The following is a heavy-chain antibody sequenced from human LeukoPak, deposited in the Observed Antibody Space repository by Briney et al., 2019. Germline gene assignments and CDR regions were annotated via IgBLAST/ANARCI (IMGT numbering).Heavy chain of an antibody. CDR2: IYYSGST. Sequence: SETLSLTCTVSGGSISSFYWYWIRQPPGKGLEWIGYIYYSGSTNYNPSLKSQVTISVDTSKNQFSLKLSSVTAADTAVYYCARSSSGSYYIVYWGQGTLVTVSS. CDR1: GGSISSFY. J-gene: IGHJ4*02. V-gene: IGHV4-59*01. D-gene: IGHD3-10*01. CDR3: ARSSSGSYYIVY.